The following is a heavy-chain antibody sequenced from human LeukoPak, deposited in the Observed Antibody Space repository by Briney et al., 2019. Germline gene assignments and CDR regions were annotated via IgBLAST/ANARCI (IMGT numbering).Heavy chain of an antibody. Sequence: ASVKVSCKASGYTFTSYDINWVRQATGQGLEWMGWMNPNSGNTGYAQKFQGRVTMTRNTSISTAYMELSSLRSEDTAVYYCARGKLVVGYMDVWGKGTTVTASS. J-gene: IGHJ6*03. CDR2: MNPNSGNT. D-gene: IGHD2-2*01. CDR1: GYTFTSYD. CDR3: ARGKLVVGYMDV. V-gene: IGHV1-8*01.